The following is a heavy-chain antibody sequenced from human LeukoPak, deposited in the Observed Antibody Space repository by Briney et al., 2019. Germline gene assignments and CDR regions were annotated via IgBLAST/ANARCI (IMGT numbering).Heavy chain of an antibody. Sequence: HSGGSLRLSCAASRFTFSSYAMSWVRQAPGKGLEWVSTISSSGGYTYYADSVKGRFTISRDNSKNTLYLQMNSLRAEDTAVYYCAKDLREYSSSPRNAFDIWGQGTMVTVSS. CDR2: ISSSGGYT. CDR3: AKDLREYSSSPRNAFDI. J-gene: IGHJ3*02. D-gene: IGHD6-6*01. CDR1: RFTFSSYA. V-gene: IGHV3-23*01.